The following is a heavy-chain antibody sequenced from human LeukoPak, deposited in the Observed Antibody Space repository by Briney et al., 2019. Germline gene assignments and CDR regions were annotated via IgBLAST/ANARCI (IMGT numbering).Heavy chain of an antibody. CDR1: DGSISSSSYY. J-gene: IGHJ4*02. V-gene: IGHV4-39*01. CDR2: IYYSGST. CDR3: ARHSGGYYDY. D-gene: IGHD3-16*01. Sequence: SETLSLTCTVSDGSISSSSYYWGWIRQPPGKGLEWIGNIYYSGSTYYSPSLKSRVTISVDTSKNQFSLKLSSVTAADTPVYYCARHSGGYYDYWGQGTLVTVSS.